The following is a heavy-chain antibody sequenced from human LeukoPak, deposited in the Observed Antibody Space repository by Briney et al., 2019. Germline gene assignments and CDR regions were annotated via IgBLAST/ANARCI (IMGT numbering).Heavy chain of an antibody. CDR2: ISGSSSYV. J-gene: IGHJ6*03. V-gene: IGHV3-21*01. D-gene: IGHD5-12*01. CDR3: ARAFGGYDSQYFYYYMDV. Sequence: PGGSLRLSCAASGFTFSSYGMHWVRQAPGKGLEWVSSISGSSSYVCYADSVKGRFTISRDSAKNSLYLQMNSLRAEDTAVYYCARAFGGYDSQYFYYYMDVWGKGTTVTVSS. CDR1: GFTFSSYG.